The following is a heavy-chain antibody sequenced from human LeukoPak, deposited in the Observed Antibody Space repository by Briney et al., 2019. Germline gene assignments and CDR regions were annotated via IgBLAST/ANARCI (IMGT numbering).Heavy chain of an antibody. V-gene: IGHV4-30-4*01. D-gene: IGHD3-22*01. CDR1: GGSISSGDYY. Sequence: SETLSLTCTVSGGSISSGDYYWSWIRQPPGKGLEWIACMYYSGSTYYNPFLKSRVTMSADTSKNQLSLKLSSVTAADTAVYYCARPYYYDSRIDPWGQGILVTVSS. CDR3: ARPYYYDSRIDP. CDR2: MYYSGST. J-gene: IGHJ5*02.